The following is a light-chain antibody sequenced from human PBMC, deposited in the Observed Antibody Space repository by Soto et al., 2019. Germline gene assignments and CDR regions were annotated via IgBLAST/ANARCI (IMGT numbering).Light chain of an antibody. J-gene: IGLJ1*01. CDR2: EVT. V-gene: IGLV2-14*01. CDR1: SSDVGGYNY. Sequence: QSALTQPASVSRSPGQSITISCTGTSSDVGGYNYVAWYQQHPDKAPKLMIYEVTNRPSGVSNRFSGSKSGNTASLTISGLQAEHEADYYCSSYTSSNTGVFGTGTKLTVL. CDR3: SSYTSSNTGV.